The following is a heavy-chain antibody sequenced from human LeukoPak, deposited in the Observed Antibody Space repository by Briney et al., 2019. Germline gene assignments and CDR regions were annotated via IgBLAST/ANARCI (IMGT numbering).Heavy chain of an antibody. CDR3: ARHQIVGATRSPFDY. CDR2: IYPGDSDT. Sequence: GEYLKISCKGSGYSFTTYWIGWVRQMPGKGLEWMGIIYPGDSDTRYSPSFQGQVTISADKSISTAYLQWSSLKASDTAMYYCARHQIVGATRSPFDYWGQGTLVTVSS. CDR1: GYSFTTYW. V-gene: IGHV5-51*01. J-gene: IGHJ4*02. D-gene: IGHD1-26*01.